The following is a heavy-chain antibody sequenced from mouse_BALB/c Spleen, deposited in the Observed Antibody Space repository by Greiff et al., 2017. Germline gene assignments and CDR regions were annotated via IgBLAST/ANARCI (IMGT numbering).Heavy chain of an antibody. CDR2: IRLKSDNYAT. CDR1: GFTFSSYW. D-gene: IGHD2-2*01. V-gene: IGHV6-6*02. J-gene: IGHJ4*01. CDR3: TGGYPYAMDY. Sequence: EVHLVESGGGLVQPGGSMKLSCVASGFTFSSYWMSWVRQSPEKGLEWVAEIRLKSDNYATHYAESVKGKFTISRDDSNSRLYLQMNSLRAEDTGIYYCTGGYPYAMDYWGQGTSVTVSS.